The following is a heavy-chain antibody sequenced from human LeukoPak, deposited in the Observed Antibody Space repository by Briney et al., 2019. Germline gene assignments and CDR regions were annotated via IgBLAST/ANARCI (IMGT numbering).Heavy chain of an antibody. CDR1: GFTFASHA. Sequence: PGGSLRLSCEASGFTFASHAMYWVRQAPGKGPEWVAGIFGSGGSPHYADSVKGRFTISRDNPRNTVYLQINSLRDEDTAVYYCGKTTVGYSSGQKPAWPVDYWGQGTLVTVSS. V-gene: IGHV3-23*01. D-gene: IGHD5-18*01. J-gene: IGHJ4*02. CDR2: IFGSGGSP. CDR3: GKTTVGYSSGQKPAWPVDY.